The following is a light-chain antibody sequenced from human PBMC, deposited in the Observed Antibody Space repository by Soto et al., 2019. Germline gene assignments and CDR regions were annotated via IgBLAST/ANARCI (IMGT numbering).Light chain of an antibody. CDR3: QQYSTYTPRT. J-gene: IGKJ1*01. CDR1: QSISIW. CDR2: KAS. V-gene: IGKV1-5*03. Sequence: IQVTQSPSTLSASVGDRLTITFRASQSISIWLAWYQQKPGKAPKILIYKASSLESGVPSRFSGSGSGTEFTLTISSLQPDDFATYYCQQYSTYTPRTFGQGTKVDI.